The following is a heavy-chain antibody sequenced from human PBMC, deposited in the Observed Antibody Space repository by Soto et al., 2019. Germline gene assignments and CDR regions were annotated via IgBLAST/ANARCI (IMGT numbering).Heavy chain of an antibody. V-gene: IGHV1-24*01. J-gene: IGHJ4*02. CDR2: FDPEDGET. Sequence: ASVKVSCKVSGYTLTELSMHWVRQAPGKGLEWMGGFDPEDGETIYAQKFQGRVTMTEDTSTDTAYMELSSLRSEDTAVYYCATQEHSSGWYVGYYFDYWGQGTLVNVSS. D-gene: IGHD6-19*01. CDR3: ATQEHSSGWYVGYYFDY. CDR1: GYTLTELS.